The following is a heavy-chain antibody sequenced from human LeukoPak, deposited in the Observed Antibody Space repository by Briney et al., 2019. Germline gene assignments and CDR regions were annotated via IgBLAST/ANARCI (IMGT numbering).Heavy chain of an antibody. CDR1: GFTVSSNY. CDR2: IYSGGST. Sequence: GGSLRLSCAASGFTVSSNYMSWVRQAPGKGLEWVSVIYSGGSTYYADSVKGRFTISRDNSKNTLYLQMNSLRAEDTAVYYCAGGFGVAVAGTTNDYWGQGALVTVSS. J-gene: IGHJ4*02. CDR3: AGGFGVAVAGTTNDY. V-gene: IGHV3-66*01. D-gene: IGHD6-19*01.